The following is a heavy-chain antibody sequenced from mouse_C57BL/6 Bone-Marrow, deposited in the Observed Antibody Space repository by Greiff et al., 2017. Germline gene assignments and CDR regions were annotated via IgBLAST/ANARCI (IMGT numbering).Heavy chain of an antibody. CDR2: IDPENGDT. CDR1: GFNIKDDY. CDR3: TCYYGSSFRWYFDV. J-gene: IGHJ1*03. D-gene: IGHD1-1*01. Sequence: EVKLQQSGAELVRPGASVKLSCTASGFNIKDDYMHWVKQRPEQGLEWIGWIDPENGDTEYASKFQGKATITADTSSNTAYLQLSSLTSEDTAVYYCTCYYGSSFRWYFDVWGTGTTVTVSS. V-gene: IGHV14-4*01.